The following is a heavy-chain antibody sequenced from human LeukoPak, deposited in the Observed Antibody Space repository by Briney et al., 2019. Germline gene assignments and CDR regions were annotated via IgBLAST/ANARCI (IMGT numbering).Heavy chain of an antibody. CDR3: AREELSASGSYWGADY. CDR1: GGSISSGGYY. V-gene: IGHV4-30-2*01. Sequence: SQTLSLTCTVSGGSISSGGYYWSWIRQPPGKGLEWIGYIYHSGSTYYNPSLKSRVTISVDTSKNQFSLKLSSVTAADTAVYYCAREELSASGSYWGADYWGQGTLVTVSS. CDR2: IYHSGST. J-gene: IGHJ4*02. D-gene: IGHD1-26*01.